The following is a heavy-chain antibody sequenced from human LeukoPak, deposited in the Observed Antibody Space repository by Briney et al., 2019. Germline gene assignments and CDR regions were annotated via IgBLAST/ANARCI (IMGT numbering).Heavy chain of an antibody. Sequence: PSETLSLTCTVSGGSISSGDYYWSWVRQPPGKSLEWIGYIYYSGTTYYNPSPKTRLTISVDTSKNQFSLKLSSATAADTAVYYCARDITIFGGYSAQGPFWGQGTMVTVSS. CDR3: ARDITIFGGYSAQGPF. J-gene: IGHJ3*01. CDR1: GGSISSGDYY. CDR2: IYYSGTT. V-gene: IGHV4-30-4*08. D-gene: IGHD3-3*01.